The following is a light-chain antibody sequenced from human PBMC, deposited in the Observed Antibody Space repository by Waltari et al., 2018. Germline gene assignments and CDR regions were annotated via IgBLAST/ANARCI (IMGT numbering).Light chain of an antibody. V-gene: IGLV1-44*01. CDR3: AGWDDSLKGVI. CDR2: STN. Sequence: QSVLPQPPPVSGTPGPRVTISCSGSSSNIGSNTVVWYQQLPGTAPKLLMYSTNLRPSGVPERFAGSKSGTSASLAIFGIQSEDEGDYFCAGWDDSLKGVIFGGGTKVTVL. CDR1: SSNIGSNT. J-gene: IGLJ2*01.